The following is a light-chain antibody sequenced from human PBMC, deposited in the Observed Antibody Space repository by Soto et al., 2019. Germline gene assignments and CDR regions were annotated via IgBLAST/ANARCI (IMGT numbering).Light chain of an antibody. CDR2: GVS. V-gene: IGLV2-14*02. J-gene: IGLJ1*01. CDR3: SSYTTGSTLYV. Sequence: QSVLTQPASVSGSPGQSITISCTGTSSDVGNYNLVSWYQQYPGKAPKLVIFGVSERPSGISNRFSGSKSGNTASLTISGLQAEDEADYYCSSYTTGSTLYVFGGGTKVTVL. CDR1: SSDVGNYNL.